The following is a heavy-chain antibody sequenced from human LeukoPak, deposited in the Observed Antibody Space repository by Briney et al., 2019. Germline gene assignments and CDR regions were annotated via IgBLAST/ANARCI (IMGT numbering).Heavy chain of an antibody. J-gene: IGHJ4*02. V-gene: IGHV4-39*07. D-gene: IGHD5-24*01. CDR2: IYYSGST. CDR1: GGSISSSSYY. CDR3: ARGGGWLQLSHFDY. Sequence: PSETLSLTCTVSGGSISSSSYYWGWIRQPPGKGLEWIGSIYYSGSTYYNPSLKSRVTISVDTSKNQFSLKLSSVTAADTAVYYCARGGGWLQLSHFDYWGQGTLVTVSS.